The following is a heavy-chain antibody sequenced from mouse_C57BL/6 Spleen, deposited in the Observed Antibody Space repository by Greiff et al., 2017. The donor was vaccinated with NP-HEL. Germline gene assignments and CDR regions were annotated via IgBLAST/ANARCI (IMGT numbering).Heavy chain of an antibody. CDR1: GFTFSSYA. V-gene: IGHV5-9-1*02. J-gene: IGHJ3*01. CDR2: ISSGGDYI. Sequence: VQLKESGEGLVKPGGSLKLSCAASGFTFSSYAMSWVRQTPEKRLEWVAYISSGGDYIYYADTVKGRFTIYRDNARHTLYLQMCSLKSEDTAMYYCTRHPHSNYGGFAYWGQGTLVTVSA. D-gene: IGHD2-5*01. CDR3: TRHPHSNYGGFAY.